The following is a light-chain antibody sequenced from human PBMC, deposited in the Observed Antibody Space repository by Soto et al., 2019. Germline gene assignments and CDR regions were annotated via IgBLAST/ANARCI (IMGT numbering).Light chain of an antibody. J-gene: IGKJ3*01. CDR2: GTS. CDR3: QQYGSSMIT. Sequence: EIVLRQSPGTLSLSPGERATLSCRTSQSVSSLYLAWYQQKRGQAPTLLIYGTSNRATGIPERFSGSGSGTEFTLTISRLEPEDFAVYYCQQYGSSMITFGPGTKVDIK. CDR1: QSVSSLY. V-gene: IGKV3-20*01.